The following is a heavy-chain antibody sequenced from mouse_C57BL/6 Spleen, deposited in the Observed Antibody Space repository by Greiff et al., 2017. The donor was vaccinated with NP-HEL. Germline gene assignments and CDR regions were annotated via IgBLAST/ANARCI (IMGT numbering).Heavy chain of an antibody. J-gene: IGHJ1*03. D-gene: IGHD2-1*01. CDR3: VIYYDNPWSFDV. CDR2: IHPNSGST. Sequence: QVQLQQSGAELVKPGASVKLSCKASGYTFTSYWMHWVKQRPGQGLEWIGMIHPNSGSTNYNEKFKSKATFTADTSSNTAYMQLSSLTTEDSAIYYCVIYYDNPWSFDVWGTGTTVTVSS. CDR1: GYTFTSYW. V-gene: IGHV1-64*01.